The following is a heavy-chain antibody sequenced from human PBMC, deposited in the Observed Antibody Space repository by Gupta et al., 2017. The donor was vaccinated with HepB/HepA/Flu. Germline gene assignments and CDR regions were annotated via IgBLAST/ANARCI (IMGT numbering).Heavy chain of an antibody. CDR3: AKSAPIGSGWTRYYMDV. CDR1: GFTFDAYA. D-gene: IGHD6-19*01. CDR2: ISWDSGSI. J-gene: IGHJ6*03. V-gene: IGHV3-9*01. Sequence: EVQLVESGGGVVQPGRYLSISCAASGFTFDAYAMHGVRQAPGKGLELVGGISWDSGSIGHADSVEGRFTISRDNAKNSLYLQMNSLIAEDTALYYCAKSAPIGSGWTRYYMDVWGQGTTVTVSS.